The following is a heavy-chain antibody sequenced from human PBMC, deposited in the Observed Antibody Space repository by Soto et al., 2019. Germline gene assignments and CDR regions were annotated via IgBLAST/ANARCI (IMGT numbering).Heavy chain of an antibody. CDR3: ARRFMNCSGGNCYPHYLDY. CDR2: IYPGDSDI. V-gene: IGHV5-51*01. Sequence: PGESLKISCEGSGYSFTNFWIGWVRQMPGRGLEWMGIIYPGDSDIRYSPSFQGQVTISADKSISTAYLQWSSLQASDTAMYYCARRFMNCSGGNCYPHYLDYWGQGTLVTVSS. J-gene: IGHJ4*02. D-gene: IGHD2-15*01. CDR1: GYSFTNFW.